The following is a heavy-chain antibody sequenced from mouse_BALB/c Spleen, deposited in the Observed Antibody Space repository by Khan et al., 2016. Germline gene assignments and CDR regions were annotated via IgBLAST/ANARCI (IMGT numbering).Heavy chain of an antibody. Sequence: EVQLVESGGDLVKPGGSLKLSCAASGFAFSNYGLSWVRQTPDKRLEWVATIDTGGSYTYYLDNVKGRFTISRDTAKHTLYFHMSSLKSEDTAMFVCSRHGPYGKGFGFGCQGTTLTVPS. D-gene: IGHD2-1*01. CDR3: SRHGPYGKGFGF. CDR1: GFAFSNYG. J-gene: IGHJ2*01. V-gene: IGHV5-6*01. CDR2: IDTGGSYT.